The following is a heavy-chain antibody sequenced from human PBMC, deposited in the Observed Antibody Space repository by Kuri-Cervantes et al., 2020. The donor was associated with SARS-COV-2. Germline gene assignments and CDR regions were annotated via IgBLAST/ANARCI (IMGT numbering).Heavy chain of an antibody. Sequence: SVKVSCKASGGTYSSYAISWVRQAPGQGLEWMGRIVPISHTTYYAQRLQGRVTITADESTSTVHMELSSLRSEDTAIYYCARIASSLGLDFWGQGTLVTVSS. CDR2: IVPISHTT. J-gene: IGHJ4*02. CDR3: ARIASSLGLDF. D-gene: IGHD3-16*01. CDR1: GGTYSSYA. V-gene: IGHV1-69*13.